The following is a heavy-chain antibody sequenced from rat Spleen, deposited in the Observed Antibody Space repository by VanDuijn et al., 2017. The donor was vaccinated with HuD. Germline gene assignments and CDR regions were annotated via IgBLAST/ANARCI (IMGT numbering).Heavy chain of an antibody. CDR1: GFIFSDFY. CDR2: ISYDGSKT. J-gene: IGHJ2*01. Sequence: EVHLVESDGGLVQPGRSLKLSCAASGFIFSDFYMAWVRQAPTKGLEWVATISYDGSKTYYRDSVKGRFTISRDNARSTLNLHMDSLRSEDTATYYCARHDYDGYYPDYWGQGVLVTVSS. D-gene: IGHD1-12*03. V-gene: IGHV5-29*01. CDR3: ARHDYDGYYPDY.